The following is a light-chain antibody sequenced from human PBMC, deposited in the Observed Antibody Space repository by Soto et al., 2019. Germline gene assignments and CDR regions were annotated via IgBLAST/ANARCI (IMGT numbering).Light chain of an antibody. J-gene: IGKJ5*01. CDR3: QQYGSSSP. Sequence: SVLTQSPCTLSLSPGERATLSCRASQSVSTSYLAWYQQKPGQAPRLLIYGASSRATGIPDRFSGSGSVTDFTLTISRLEPEDFAVYYCQQYGSSSPFGQGTRLEIK. CDR1: QSVSTSY. CDR2: GAS. V-gene: IGKV3-20*01.